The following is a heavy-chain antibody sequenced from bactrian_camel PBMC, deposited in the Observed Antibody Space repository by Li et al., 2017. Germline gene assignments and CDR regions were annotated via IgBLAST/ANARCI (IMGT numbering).Heavy chain of an antibody. CDR1: GITFNSCG. Sequence: HVQLVESGGGLVQPGGSLRLSCTASGITFNSCGMVWYRQAAGKQREWVSSIYTDGSTRYADSVRGRFTISKDKAKDTAYLQMNGLKPEDTAMYYCAADPARKCVSGNVHLVTGARGPRSPSP. CDR2: IYTDGST. V-gene: IGHV3S53*01. J-gene: IGHJ6*01. CDR3: AADPARKCVSGNVHLVT.